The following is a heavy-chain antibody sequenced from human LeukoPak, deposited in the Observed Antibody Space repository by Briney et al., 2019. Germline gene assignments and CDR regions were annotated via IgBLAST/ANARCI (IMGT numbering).Heavy chain of an antibody. Sequence: SETLSLTCTVSGGSISSGGYYWTWIRQPPGKGLEWIGYIYHSGSTNYNPSLKSRVTISVDTSKNQFSLKLSSVTAADTAVYYCARLDCSSTSCYPWTDVWGKGTTVTVSS. V-gene: IGHV4-30-2*01. CDR2: IYHSGST. D-gene: IGHD2-2*01. CDR1: GGSISSGGYY. J-gene: IGHJ6*04. CDR3: ARLDCSSTSCYPWTDV.